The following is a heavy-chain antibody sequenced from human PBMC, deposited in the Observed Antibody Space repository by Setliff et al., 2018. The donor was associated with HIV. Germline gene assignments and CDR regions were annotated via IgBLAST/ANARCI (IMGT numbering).Heavy chain of an antibody. CDR1: GGSIYGSDYY. J-gene: IGHJ6*03. Sequence: PSETLSLTCTVSGGSIYGSDYYWGWIRQPPGKGLESIGSIYYSGSTHYNPSLKSRFTISVDTSKNQFSLKVNSVTAADTAVYYCARGARLLAGYSDRWDYYCMGVWGKGTTVTVSS. CDR3: ARGARLLAGYSDRWDYYCMGV. CDR2: IYYSGST. V-gene: IGHV4-39*07. D-gene: IGHD6-13*01.